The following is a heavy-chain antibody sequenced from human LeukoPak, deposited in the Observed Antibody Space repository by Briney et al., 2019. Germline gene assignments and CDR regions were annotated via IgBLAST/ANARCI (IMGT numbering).Heavy chain of an antibody. CDR3: ATDSEYQLLFDY. Sequence: ASVKVSCKASGYTFTSYYMHWVRQAPGQGLEWVGGFDPEDGETIYAQKFQGRVTMTEDTSTDTAYMELSSLRSEDTAVYYCATDSEYQLLFDYWGQGTLVTVSS. CDR2: FDPEDGET. D-gene: IGHD2-2*01. J-gene: IGHJ4*02. CDR1: GYTFTSYY. V-gene: IGHV1-24*01.